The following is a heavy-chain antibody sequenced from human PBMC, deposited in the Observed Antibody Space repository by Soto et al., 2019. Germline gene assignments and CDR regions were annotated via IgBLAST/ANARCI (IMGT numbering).Heavy chain of an antibody. Sequence: GGSLRLSCAASGFTFSDYYMSWIRQAPGKGLEWVSYISSISSYTNYADSVKGRFTISRDNAKNSLYLQMNSLRAEDTAVYYGARVDYYDSSGRQGGYGMDVWGQGTTVTVSS. CDR1: GFTFSDYY. CDR2: ISSISSYT. D-gene: IGHD3-22*01. V-gene: IGHV3-11*05. CDR3: ARVDYYDSSGRQGGYGMDV. J-gene: IGHJ6*02.